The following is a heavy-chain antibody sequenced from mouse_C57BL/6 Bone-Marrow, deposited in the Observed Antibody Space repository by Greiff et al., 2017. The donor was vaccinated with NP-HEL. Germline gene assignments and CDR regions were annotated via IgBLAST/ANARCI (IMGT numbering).Heavy chain of an antibody. CDR2: INPYNGGT. J-gene: IGHJ3*01. CDR1: GYTFTDYY. V-gene: IGHV1-19*01. CDR3: ARENWGFAY. Sequence: GYTFTDYYINWVKQSHGKSLEWIGVINPYNGGTSYNQKFKGKATLTVDKSSSTAYMELNSLTSEDSAVYYCARENWGFAYWGQGTLVTVSA. D-gene: IGHD4-1*01.